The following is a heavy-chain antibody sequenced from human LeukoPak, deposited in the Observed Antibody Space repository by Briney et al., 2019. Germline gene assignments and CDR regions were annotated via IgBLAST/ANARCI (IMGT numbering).Heavy chain of an antibody. D-gene: IGHD6-13*01. J-gene: IGHJ6*03. CDR2: INPNTGTT. CDR1: GYTFTDYY. Sequence: ASVKVSCKTYGYTFTDYYMHWVRQAPGQGLEWMAWINPNTGTTNYAQRFQGRVTVTRDTSISTAYMELSRLISDDTAVYYCARDRPRGIAAAGHYYYYYMDVWGKGTTVTVSS. V-gene: IGHV1-2*02. CDR3: ARDRPRGIAAAGHYYYYYMDV.